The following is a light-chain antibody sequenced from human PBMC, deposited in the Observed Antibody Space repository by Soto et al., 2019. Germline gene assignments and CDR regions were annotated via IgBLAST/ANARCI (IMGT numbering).Light chain of an antibody. CDR3: QQSYSPPPIT. CDR1: QSIGRF. J-gene: IGKJ5*01. Sequence: DIQMTQSPSSLSASVGDRVTITCRASQSIGRFLNWYQQKPGKAPALLIYAASSLQSGVPSRFSGSGSGTDFTLTISSLPPEDFATYYCQQSYSPPPITFGQGTRLEIK. V-gene: IGKV1-39*01. CDR2: AAS.